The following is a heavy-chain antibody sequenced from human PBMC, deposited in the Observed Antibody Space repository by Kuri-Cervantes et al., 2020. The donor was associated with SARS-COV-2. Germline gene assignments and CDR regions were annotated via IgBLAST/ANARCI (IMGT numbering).Heavy chain of an antibody. V-gene: IGHV1-3*02. CDR3: ARSRTTVTTGPCGY. J-gene: IGHJ4*02. CDR2: SNAGNGNT. Sequence: ASVKVSCKASGYTFTSYAMHWVRQAPGQRLEWMGWSNAGNGNTKYSQEFQGRVTITRDTSASTTYMELSSLRSEDMAVYYCARSRTTVTTGPCGYWGQGTLVTVSS. CDR1: GYTFTSYA. D-gene: IGHD4-17*01.